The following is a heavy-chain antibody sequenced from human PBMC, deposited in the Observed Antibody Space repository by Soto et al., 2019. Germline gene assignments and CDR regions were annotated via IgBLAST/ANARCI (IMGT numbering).Heavy chain of an antibody. D-gene: IGHD6-6*01. CDR2: INHSGST. J-gene: IGHJ4*02. CDR1: GGSFSCYY. V-gene: IGHV4-34*01. CDR3: ARAARKYSSSSPPNDY. Sequence: SETLSLTCAVYGGSFSCYYWSWIRQPPGKGLEWIGEINHSGSTNYNPSLKSRVTISVDTSKNQFSLKLSSVTAADTAVYYCARAARKYSSSSPPNDYWGQGTLVTVS.